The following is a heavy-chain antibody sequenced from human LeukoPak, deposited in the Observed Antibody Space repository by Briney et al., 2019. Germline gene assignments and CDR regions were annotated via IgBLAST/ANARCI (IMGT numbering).Heavy chain of an antibody. CDR3: ARHPAGVPGRPNDY. CDR2: LSYSGST. CDR1: GGSISNSY. J-gene: IGHJ4*02. D-gene: IGHD6-6*01. Sequence: SETLSLTCTVSGGSISNSYWSWIRQPPGKGLEWIAYLSYSGSTTYNPSLKCQVTITVDTSKNQFSLSLSSVTAADTAEYYCARHPAGVPGRPNDYWGQGTLVTVSS. V-gene: IGHV4-59*08.